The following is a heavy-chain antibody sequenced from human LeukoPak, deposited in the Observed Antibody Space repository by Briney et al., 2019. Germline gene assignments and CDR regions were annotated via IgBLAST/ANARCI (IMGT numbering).Heavy chain of an antibody. J-gene: IGHJ4*02. CDR3: ARVSGSYSQYYFDY. Sequence: PSETLSLTCTVSGGSINSFYWTWIRQPPGEGLECLGYIYYSGTTNYNPSLKSRVTISVDTSKNQFSLKLSSVTAADTAVYYCARVSGSYSQYYFDYWGQGTLVTVSP. D-gene: IGHD1-26*01. CDR2: IYYSGTT. V-gene: IGHV4-59*01. CDR1: GGSINSFY.